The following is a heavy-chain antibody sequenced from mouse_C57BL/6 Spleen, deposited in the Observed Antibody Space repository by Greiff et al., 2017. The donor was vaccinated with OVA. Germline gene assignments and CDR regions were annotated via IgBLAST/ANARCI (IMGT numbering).Heavy chain of an antibody. CDR2: INPNNGGT. Sequence: EVQLQQSGPELVKPGASVKISCKASGYTFTDYYMNWVKQSHGKSLEWIGDINPNNGGTSYNQKFKGKATLTVDKSSSTAYMELRSLTSEDSAVYYCARNHDVEDYWGQGTTLTVSS. CDR3: ARNHDVEDY. D-gene: IGHD2-3*01. CDR1: GYTFTDYY. V-gene: IGHV1-26*01. J-gene: IGHJ2*01.